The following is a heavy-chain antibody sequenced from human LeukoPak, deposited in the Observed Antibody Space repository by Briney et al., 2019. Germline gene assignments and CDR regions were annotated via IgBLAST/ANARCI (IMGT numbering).Heavy chain of an antibody. CDR3: ARGDFWSAYSY. CDR2: IYNSVNT. CDR1: GDSISSGSYY. D-gene: IGHD3-3*01. J-gene: IGHJ4*02. V-gene: IGHV4-61*02. Sequence: SQTLSLTCTVSGDSISSGSYYWSWIRQPAGKGLEWIGRIYNSVNTNYNPSLKSRVTISLDTSKNQFSLKLSSVTAADTAVYFCARGDFWSAYSYWGQGTLVTVSS.